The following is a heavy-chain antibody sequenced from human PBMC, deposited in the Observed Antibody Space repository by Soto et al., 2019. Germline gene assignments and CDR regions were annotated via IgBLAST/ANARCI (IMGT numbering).Heavy chain of an antibody. CDR2: IVVGSGNT. V-gene: IGHV1-58*01. CDR1: GFTFTSSA. CDR3: AAETGRYSYGFDY. Sequence: SVKVSCKASGFTFTSSAVQWVRKARGQRLEWIGWIVVGSGNTNYAQKFQERVTITRDMSTSTAYMELSSLRSEDTAVYYCAAETGRYSYGFDYWGQGTLVTVSS. J-gene: IGHJ4*02. D-gene: IGHD5-18*01.